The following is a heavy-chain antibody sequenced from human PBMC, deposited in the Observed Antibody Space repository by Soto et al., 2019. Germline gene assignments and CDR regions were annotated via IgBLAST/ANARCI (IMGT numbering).Heavy chain of an antibody. CDR2: INPNSGGT. CDR3: ARALGYCSSTSCYVRYYGMDV. Sequence: ASVEVSCKASGYTFTSYAMHWVRQAPGQGLEWMGWINPNSGGTNYAQKFQGWVTMTRDTSISTAYMELSRLRSDDTAVYYCARALGYCSSTSCYVRYYGMDVWGQGTTVTVSS. CDR1: GYTFTSYA. D-gene: IGHD2-2*01. J-gene: IGHJ6*02. V-gene: IGHV1-2*04.